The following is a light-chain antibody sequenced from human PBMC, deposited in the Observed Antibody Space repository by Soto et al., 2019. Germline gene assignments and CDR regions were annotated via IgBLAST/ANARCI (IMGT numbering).Light chain of an antibody. CDR1: SSDGGGYNY. CDR2: DVS. CDR3: SSYTTSNTRPIA. V-gene: IGLV2-14*03. Sequence: QSVLTQPASVSGSPGQSITISCTGTSSDGGGYNYVSWYQHHPGKAPKLMIYDVSNRPSGVSNRFSGSKSGNTASLTISGLQPEDEADYYCSSYTTSNTRPIAFGPGTKVTVL. J-gene: IGLJ1*01.